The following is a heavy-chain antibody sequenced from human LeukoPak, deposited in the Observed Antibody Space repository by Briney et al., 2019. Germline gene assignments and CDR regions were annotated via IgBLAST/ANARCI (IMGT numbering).Heavy chain of an antibody. CDR1: GFTFSSYG. D-gene: IGHD1-26*01. CDR2: ISYDGSNK. CDR3: AKDLGGSYPGAFDI. J-gene: IGHJ3*02. Sequence: GGSLRLSCAASGFTFSSYGMHWVRQAPGKGLEWVAVISYDGSNKYYADSVKGRFTISRDNSKNTLYLQMNSLRAEDTAVYYCAKDLGGSYPGAFDIWGQGTMVTVSS. V-gene: IGHV3-30*18.